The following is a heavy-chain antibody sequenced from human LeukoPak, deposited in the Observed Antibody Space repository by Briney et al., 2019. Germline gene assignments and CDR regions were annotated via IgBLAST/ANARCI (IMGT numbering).Heavy chain of an antibody. Sequence: GASVKVSCKASGYTFTGYYMHWVRQAPGQGLEWMGWMNPNSGNTGYAQKFQGRVTMTRNTSISTAYMELSSLRSEDTAVYYCARGQFSSSWPWGQGTLVTVSS. J-gene: IGHJ5*02. CDR3: ARGQFSSSWP. D-gene: IGHD6-13*01. CDR1: GYTFTGYY. CDR2: MNPNSGNT. V-gene: IGHV1-8*02.